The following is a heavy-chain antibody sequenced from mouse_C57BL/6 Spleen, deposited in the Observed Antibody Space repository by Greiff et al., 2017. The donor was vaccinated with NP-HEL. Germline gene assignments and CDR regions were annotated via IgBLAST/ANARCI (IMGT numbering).Heavy chain of an antibody. CDR3: ASAYYYGSSFPFAY. J-gene: IGHJ3*01. CDR2: ISYDGSN. Sequence: EVKLVESGPGLVKPSQSLSLTCSVTGYSITSGYYWNWIRQFPGNKLEWMGYISYDGSNNYNPSLKNRISITRDTSKNQFFLKLNSVTTEDTATYYCASAYYYGSSFPFAYWGQGTLVTVSA. D-gene: IGHD1-1*01. V-gene: IGHV3-6*01. CDR1: GYSITSGYY.